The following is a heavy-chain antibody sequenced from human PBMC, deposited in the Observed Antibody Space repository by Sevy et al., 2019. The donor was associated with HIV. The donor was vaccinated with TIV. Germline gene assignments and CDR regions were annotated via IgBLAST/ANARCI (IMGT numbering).Heavy chain of an antibody. CDR3: ARLFYGSADY. D-gene: IGHD3-10*01. CDR2: INLDGSET. CDR1: GFTFSSYW. J-gene: IGHJ4*02. V-gene: IGHV3-7*01. Sequence: GGSLRLSCAASGFTFSSYWMSWVRQAPGKWLEWLATINLDGSETFYVDSVKGRFTISRHNPRKSVYLQMTSLSAEDTAVYYCARLFYGSADYWGQGTLVTVSS.